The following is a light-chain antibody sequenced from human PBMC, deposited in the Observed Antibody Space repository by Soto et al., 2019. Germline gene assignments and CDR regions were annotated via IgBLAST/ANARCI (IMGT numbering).Light chain of an antibody. Sequence: QSALTQPASVSGSPGQSITISCTGTSSDVGDYNYVSWYQQHPGKAPKLTIYDVSNRPSGVSNRFSGSKSGNTASLTISGLQAEDESDYYCSSYTSSSTVVFGGGTQLTVL. CDR3: SSYTSSSTVV. CDR1: SSDVGDYNY. CDR2: DVS. V-gene: IGLV2-14*01. J-gene: IGLJ2*01.